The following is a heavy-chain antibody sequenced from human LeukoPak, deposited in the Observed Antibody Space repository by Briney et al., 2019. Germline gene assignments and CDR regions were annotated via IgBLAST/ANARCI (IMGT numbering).Heavy chain of an antibody. D-gene: IGHD5-12*01. V-gene: IGHV1-2*02. Sequence: GASVKVSCKASGYTFTGYYMHWVRQAPGQGLEWMGWINPNSGGTNHAQKFQGRVTMTRDTSISTAYMELSRLRSDDTAVYYCARDRLLGAVATIFEFDYWGQGTLVTVSS. J-gene: IGHJ4*02. CDR1: GYTFTGYY. CDR3: ARDRLLGAVATIFEFDY. CDR2: INPNSGGT.